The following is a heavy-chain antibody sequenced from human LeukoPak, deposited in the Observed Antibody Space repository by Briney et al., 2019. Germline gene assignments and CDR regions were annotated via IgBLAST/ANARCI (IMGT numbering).Heavy chain of an antibody. J-gene: IGHJ3*02. D-gene: IGHD5-18*01. CDR2: IYTSGST. V-gene: IGHV4-61*09. CDR3: GASAWIQIWLGAFDI. CDR1: GGSISSGSYY. Sequence: PSQTLSLTCTASGGSISSGSYYWIWIRQPAGKGREWIVHIYTSGSTNYNPSRKSLLTISIETSKTQFSLKLRSVPDADTAVYYCGASAWIQIWLGAFDIWGQGTMVTVSS.